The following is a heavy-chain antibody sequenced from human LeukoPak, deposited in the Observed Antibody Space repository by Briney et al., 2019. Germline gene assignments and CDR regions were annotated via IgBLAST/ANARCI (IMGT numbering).Heavy chain of an antibody. Sequence: ASVKVSCKASGYTFTSNYIHWVRQAPGQGLEWMGMIYPRDGSTSYAQKFQDRVTITRDTSASTAYMELSSLKSEDTAVYYCARGVYGDFYFDFWGQGTLVTVSS. J-gene: IGHJ4*02. CDR3: ARGVYGDFYFDF. CDR2: IYPRDGST. D-gene: IGHD4-17*01. CDR1: GYTFTSNY. V-gene: IGHV1-46*01.